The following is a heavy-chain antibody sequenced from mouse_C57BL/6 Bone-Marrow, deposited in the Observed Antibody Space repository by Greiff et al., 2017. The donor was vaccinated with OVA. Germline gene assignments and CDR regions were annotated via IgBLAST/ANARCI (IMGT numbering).Heavy chain of an antibody. CDR1: GYAFSSSW. CDR2: IYPGDGDT. CDR3: ARESITTVVAFDY. V-gene: IGHV1-82*01. D-gene: IGHD1-1*01. J-gene: IGHJ2*01. Sequence: VQLQQSGPELVKPGASVKISCKASGYAFSSSWMNWVKQRPGKGLEWIGRIYPGDGDTTYNGKFKGKATLTADKSSSTAYMQLSSLTSEDSAVYFCARESITTVVAFDYWGQGTTLTVSS.